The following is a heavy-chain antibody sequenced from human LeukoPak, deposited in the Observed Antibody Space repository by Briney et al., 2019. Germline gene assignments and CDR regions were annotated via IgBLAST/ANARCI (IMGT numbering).Heavy chain of an antibody. CDR1: GFTFSDFY. CDR2: ISSSGTTI. Sequence: PGGSLRLSCAASGFTFSDFYMTWVRQAPGLGLEWLSYISSSGTTIYYADSVKGRFTISRDNAKNSLSLQMTSLRAEDTAVYYCARIGSETMAYMDVWGKGTTVTVSS. J-gene: IGHJ6*03. CDR3: ARIGSETMAYMDV. V-gene: IGHV3-11*01. D-gene: IGHD1-1*01.